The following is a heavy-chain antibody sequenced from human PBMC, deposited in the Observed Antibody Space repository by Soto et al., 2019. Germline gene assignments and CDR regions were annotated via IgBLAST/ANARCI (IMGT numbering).Heavy chain of an antibody. Sequence: EVQLLESGGGLVQPGRSLTLSCAASGFTFRSFAISWVRQAPGKGLEWVSTISGPGGVIYYSDSVKGRFTISRDSSRNTVYLQMNGLTADDTAVYYCAKARIEAASTSYDSYDYWCQGTLVTVSS. J-gene: IGHJ4*02. CDR1: GFTFRSFA. CDR3: AKARIEAASTSYDSYDY. V-gene: IGHV3-23*01. D-gene: IGHD6-13*01. CDR2: ISGPGGVI.